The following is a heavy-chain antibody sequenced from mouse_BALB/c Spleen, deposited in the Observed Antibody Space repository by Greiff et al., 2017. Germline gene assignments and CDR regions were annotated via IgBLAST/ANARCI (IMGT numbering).Heavy chain of an antibody. CDR1: GFNIKDTY. J-gene: IGHJ3*01. V-gene: IGHV14-3*02. CDR3: ARSRGYDAWFAY. Sequence: EVKLMESGAELVKPGASVKLSCTASGFNIKDTYMHWVKQRPEQGLEWIGRIDPANGNTKYDPKFQGKATITADTSSNTAYLQLSSLTSEDTAVYYCARSRGYDAWFAYWGQGTLVTVSA. D-gene: IGHD2-2*01. CDR2: IDPANGNT.